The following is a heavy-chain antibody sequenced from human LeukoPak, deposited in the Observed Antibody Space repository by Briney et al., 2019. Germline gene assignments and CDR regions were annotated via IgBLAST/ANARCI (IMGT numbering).Heavy chain of an antibody. V-gene: IGHV1-2*02. D-gene: IGHD2-2*03. J-gene: IGHJ4*02. CDR1: GYTFTGYY. CDR3: ARVDIVVVPAAISDTYYFDY. CDR2: INPNSGGT. Sequence: ASVKVSCKASGYTFTGYYMHWVRQAPGQGLEWMGWINPNSGGTNYAQKFQGRVTMTRDTSISTAYMELSRLRSDDTAVYYCARVDIVVVPAAISDTYYFDYWGQGTLATVSS.